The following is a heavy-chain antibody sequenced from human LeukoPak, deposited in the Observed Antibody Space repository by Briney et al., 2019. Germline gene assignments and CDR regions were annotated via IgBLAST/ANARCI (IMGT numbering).Heavy chain of an antibody. J-gene: IGHJ4*02. Sequence: GGSLRLFCAPCGFPYSSYCKHGPRQAPGKGLEWVAFIRYDGSNKYYADSVKGRFTISRDNFKNTLYLQMNSLRAEDTAVYYCAKDVGIAAEHRLLHDYWGQGTLVTVSS. CDR3: AKDVGIAAEHRLLHDY. CDR2: IRYDGSNK. CDR1: GFPYSSYC. V-gene: IGHV3-30*02. D-gene: IGHD6-25*01.